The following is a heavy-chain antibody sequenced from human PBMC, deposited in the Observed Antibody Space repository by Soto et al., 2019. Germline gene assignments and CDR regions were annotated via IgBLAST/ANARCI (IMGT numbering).Heavy chain of an antibody. V-gene: IGHV4-34*01. CDR2: INHSGST. CDR3: ARKSGGVGY. CDR1: VGSFSGYY. D-gene: IGHD3-16*01. Sequence: QVQLQQWGAGLLKPSETLSLTCAVYVGSFSGYYWSWIRHPPGKGLEWIGEINHSGSTNYNPSIKIQVTQSVDTTKYPISLKPSSVAAADTAVYYCARKSGGVGYWGQGPLVTVSS. J-gene: IGHJ4*02.